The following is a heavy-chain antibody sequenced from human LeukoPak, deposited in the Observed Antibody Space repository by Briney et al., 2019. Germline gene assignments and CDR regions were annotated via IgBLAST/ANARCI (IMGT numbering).Heavy chain of an antibody. J-gene: IGHJ4*02. CDR3: AKDLRRWELLLDY. D-gene: IGHD1-26*01. CDR2: ISYDGSNK. CDR1: GFTFSNYA. Sequence: GGSLRLSCAASGFTFSNYAMTWVRQAPGKGLEWVAVISYDGSNKYYADSVKGRFTISRDNSKNTLYLQMNSLRAEDTAVYYCAKDLRRWELLLDYWGQGTLVTVSS. V-gene: IGHV3-30*18.